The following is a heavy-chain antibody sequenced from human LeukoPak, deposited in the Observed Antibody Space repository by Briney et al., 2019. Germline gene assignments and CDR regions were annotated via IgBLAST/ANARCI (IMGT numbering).Heavy chain of an antibody. Sequence: ASVKVSCKASGYTFTGYYMHWVRQAPGQGLEWMGWINPNSGGTNYAQKFQGRVTMTRDTSISTAYMELSRLRSDDTAVYYCAVIISGYYYYGMDVWGQGTTVTVSS. D-gene: IGHD3-10*01. J-gene: IGHJ6*02. CDR3: AVIISGYYYYGMDV. V-gene: IGHV1-2*02. CDR1: GYTFTGYY. CDR2: INPNSGGT.